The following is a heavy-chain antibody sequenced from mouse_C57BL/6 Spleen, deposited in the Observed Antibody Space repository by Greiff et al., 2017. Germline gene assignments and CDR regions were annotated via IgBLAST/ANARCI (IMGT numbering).Heavy chain of an antibody. CDR3: TRIYYDYVPFDY. V-gene: IGHV6-6*01. J-gene: IGHJ2*01. CDR2: IRNKANNHAT. D-gene: IGHD2-4*01. Sequence: EVHLVEPGGGLVQPGGSMKLSCAASGFTFSDAWMDWVRPSPEKGLEWVAEIRNKANNHATYYAESVKGRFTISRDDSKSSVYLQMNSLRAEDTGIYYCTRIYYDYVPFDYWGQGTTLTVSS. CDR1: GFTFSDAW.